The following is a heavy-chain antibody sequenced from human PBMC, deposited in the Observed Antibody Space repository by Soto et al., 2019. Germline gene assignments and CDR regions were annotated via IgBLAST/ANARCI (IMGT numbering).Heavy chain of an antibody. CDR1: GYSFTVYH. V-gene: IGHV1-2*04. D-gene: IGHD2-21*01. Sequence: VASVKVSCKASGYSFTVYHIHWVRQAPGQGLEWLGRINPKSGGTSTAQKFQGWVTMTTDTSISTASMELTRLTSDDTAIYYCARGDSTDCSNAVCSSFYNNDLDVWRQGTRITVAS. J-gene: IGHJ6*02. CDR3: ARGDSTDCSNAVCSSFYNNDLDV. CDR2: INPKSGGT.